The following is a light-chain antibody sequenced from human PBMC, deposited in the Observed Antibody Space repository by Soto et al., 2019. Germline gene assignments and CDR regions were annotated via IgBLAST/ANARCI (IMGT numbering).Light chain of an antibody. CDR3: AAWDGSLNAVV. Sequence: QSVLTQPPSASGAPGQRVTISCSGSYSNIGSNPVNWYQQLPGTAPKLLIYSTNQRPSGVPDRFSGSKSATSASLAISGLQSEDEAGYYCAAWDGSLNAVVFGGGTKLT. CDR1: YSNIGSNP. V-gene: IGLV1-44*01. J-gene: IGLJ2*01. CDR2: STN.